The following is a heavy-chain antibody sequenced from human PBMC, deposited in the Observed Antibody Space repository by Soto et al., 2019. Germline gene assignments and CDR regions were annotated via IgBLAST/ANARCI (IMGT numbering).Heavy chain of an antibody. V-gene: IGHV4-34*01. D-gene: IGHD6-25*01. CDR2: INHSGST. J-gene: IGHJ4*02. Sequence: PSETLSLTCTVSGGSFSGYYWSWIRQPPGKGLEWIGEINHSGSTNYNPSLKSRVTISVDTSKNQFSLKLSSVTAADTAVYYCARGLRPRIAASGYWGQGTLVTVSS. CDR3: ARGLRPRIAASGY. CDR1: GGSFSGYY.